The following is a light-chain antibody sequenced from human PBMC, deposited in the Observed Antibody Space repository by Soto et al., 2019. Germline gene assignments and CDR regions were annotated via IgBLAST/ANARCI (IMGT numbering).Light chain of an antibody. CDR3: CSYAGSYTHV. V-gene: IGLV2-11*01. J-gene: IGLJ1*01. CDR2: DAI. Sequence: QSALTQPRSVSGSPGQSVTISCTGTNSDIGGYNYVSWYQQHPGKAPKLIIYDAIRRPAGVPNRFSASKSGNTASLTIAALQADDECDYFCCSYAGSYTHVFGTGTKLTVL. CDR1: NSDIGGYNY.